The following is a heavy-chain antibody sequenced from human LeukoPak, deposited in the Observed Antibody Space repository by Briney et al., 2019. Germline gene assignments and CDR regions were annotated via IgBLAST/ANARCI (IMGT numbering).Heavy chain of an antibody. CDR1: GFTFSSYS. V-gene: IGHV3-21*01. CDR2: ISSSSSYI. CDR3: ARVIMTTVSRYFDL. D-gene: IGHD4-17*01. J-gene: IGHJ2*01. Sequence: PGGSLRLSCAASGFTFSSYSMNWVRQAPGKGLEWVPSISSSSSYIYYADSVKGRFTISRDNAKNSLYLQMNSLRAEDTAVYYCARVIMTTVSRYFDLWGRGTLVTVSS.